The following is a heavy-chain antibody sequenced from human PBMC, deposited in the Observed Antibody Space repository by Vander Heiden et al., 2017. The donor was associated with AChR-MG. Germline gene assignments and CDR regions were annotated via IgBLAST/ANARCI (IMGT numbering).Heavy chain of an antibody. CDR1: GFTFSSYA. J-gene: IGHJ2*01. Sequence: EVQLLESGGGLVQPGGSLRLPCAAPGFTFSSYAMSWVRQAPGKGLEWVSAISGSGGSTYYADSVKGRFTISRDNSKNTLYLQMNSLRAEDTAVYYCAKGRYFDWLVGYFDLWGRGTLVTVSS. V-gene: IGHV3-23*01. CDR3: AKGRYFDWLVGYFDL. D-gene: IGHD3-9*01. CDR2: ISGSGGST.